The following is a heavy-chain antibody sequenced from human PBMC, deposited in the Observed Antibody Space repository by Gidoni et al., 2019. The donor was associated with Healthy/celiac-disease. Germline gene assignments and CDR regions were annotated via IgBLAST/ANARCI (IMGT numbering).Heavy chain of an antibody. D-gene: IGHD5-12*01. CDR2: MNPNSGNT. J-gene: IGHJ4*02. Sequence: QVHLVQSGAEVKKPGASVTVSCKASGYTFTSYDINWVRQATGRGLEWMGWMNPNSGNTGYAQKFQGRVTMTRNTSISTAYMELSSLRSEDTAVYYCARALSGYDSAGTDYWGQGTLVTVSS. CDR3: ARALSGYDSAGTDY. V-gene: IGHV1-8*01. CDR1: GYTFTSYD.